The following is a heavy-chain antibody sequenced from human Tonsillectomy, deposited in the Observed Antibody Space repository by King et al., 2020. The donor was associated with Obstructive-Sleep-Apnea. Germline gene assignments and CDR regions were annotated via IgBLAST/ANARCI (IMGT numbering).Heavy chain of an antibody. CDR1: GFTFSRYW. CDR2: IKQDGSEK. CDR3: ARDTSIAAVNSDYYYYGMDV. J-gene: IGHJ6*02. D-gene: IGHD6-13*01. V-gene: IGHV3-7*03. Sequence: VQLVESGGGLVQPGGSLRLSCAASGFTFSRYWMSWVRQAPGKGLEWVANIKQDGSEKYYVDSVKGRFTISRDNAKNSLYLQMNSLGAEDTAVYYCARDTSIAAVNSDYYYYGMDVWGQGTTVTVSS.